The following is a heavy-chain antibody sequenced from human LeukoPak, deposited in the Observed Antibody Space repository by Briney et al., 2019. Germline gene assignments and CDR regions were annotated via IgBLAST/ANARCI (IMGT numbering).Heavy chain of an antibody. CDR3: ARGDYGGDYFDY. CDR2: KWNDGSKK. D-gene: IGHD4-23*01. V-gene: IGHV3-33*01. CDR1: TFTFSSYG. J-gene: IGHJ4*02. Sequence: PGRSLRLSCAASTFTFSSYGLHWVRQPPGKGLAWVAVKWNDGSKKYYADSVKGRFTISRDNAKNSLYLQMNSLRAEDTAVYYCARGDYGGDYFDYWGQGTLVTVSS.